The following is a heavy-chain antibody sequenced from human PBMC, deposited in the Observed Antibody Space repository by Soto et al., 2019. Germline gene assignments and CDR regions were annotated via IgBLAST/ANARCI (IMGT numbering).Heavy chain of an antibody. D-gene: IGHD3-9*01. CDR1: GGSISSYY. Sequence: SETLSLTCTVSGGSISSYYWSWIRQPPGKGLEWIGYIYYSGSTNYNPSLKSRVTISVDTSKNQFSLKLSSVTAADTAVYYCARDRGPYYDILTGSRSAPAEFDYWGQGTLVTVSS. CDR2: IYYSGST. V-gene: IGHV4-59*12. J-gene: IGHJ4*02. CDR3: ARDRGPYYDILTGSRSAPAEFDY.